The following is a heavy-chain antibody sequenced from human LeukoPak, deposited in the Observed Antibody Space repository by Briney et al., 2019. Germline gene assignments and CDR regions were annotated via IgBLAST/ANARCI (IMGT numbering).Heavy chain of an antibody. D-gene: IGHD6-6*01. CDR1: GFTFSSYG. Sequence: GGSLRLSCAASGFTFSSYGMHWVRQAPGKGLEWVAFIRYDGSNKYYADSVKGRFTISRDNSKNTLYLQMNSLRAEDTAVYYCAKDRRVYSTSAFDYWGQGTLVTVSS. V-gene: IGHV3-30*02. J-gene: IGHJ4*02. CDR3: AKDRRVYSTSAFDY. CDR2: IRYDGSNK.